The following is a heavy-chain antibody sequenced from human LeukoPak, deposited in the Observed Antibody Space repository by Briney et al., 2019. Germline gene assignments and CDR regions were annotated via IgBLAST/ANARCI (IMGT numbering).Heavy chain of an antibody. Sequence: ASVKVSCKTYGYTFTSHGISWVRQAPGQGLGWMGWISAFNGETHYAQNLQGRVTMTTDTSTSTAYMELSSLRSEDTAVYYCARSDTAMVTALVYWGQGTLVTVSS. D-gene: IGHD5-18*01. J-gene: IGHJ4*02. CDR3: ARSDTAMVTALVY. CDR2: ISAFNGET. V-gene: IGHV1-18*01. CDR1: GYTFTSHG.